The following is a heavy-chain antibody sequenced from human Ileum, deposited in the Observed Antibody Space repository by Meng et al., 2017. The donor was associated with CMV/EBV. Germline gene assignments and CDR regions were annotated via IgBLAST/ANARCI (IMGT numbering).Heavy chain of an antibody. CDR1: GYTCTSYY. CDR2: INPNGGTT. V-gene: IGHV1-46*01. Sequence: SCKASGYTCTSYYMHWVRQAPGQGLEWMGVINPNGGTTAYAQKFQGRVTMTGDTSTSTIYMELNSLRSEDTAVYFCAAKIDITYFDFWGQGTLVTVSS. J-gene: IGHJ4*02. CDR3: AAKIDITYFDF. D-gene: IGHD1-14*01.